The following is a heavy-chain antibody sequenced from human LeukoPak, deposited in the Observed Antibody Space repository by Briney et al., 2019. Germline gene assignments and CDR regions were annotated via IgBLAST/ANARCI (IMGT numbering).Heavy chain of an antibody. J-gene: IGHJ4*02. CDR1: GGSISSSSYY. CDR3: ARDLRREWELLADY. CDR2: IHHSGST. V-gene: IGHV4-39*07. Sequence: PSETLSLTCTVSGGSISSSSYYWGGSRQPPGKGLEWIGSIHHSGSTNYNPSLKSRVTISVDTSKNQFSLKLSSVTAADTAVYYCARDLRREWELLADYRGQGTLVTVSS. D-gene: IGHD1-26*01.